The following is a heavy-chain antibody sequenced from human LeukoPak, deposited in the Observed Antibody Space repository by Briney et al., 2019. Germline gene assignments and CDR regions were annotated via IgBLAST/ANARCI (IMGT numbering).Heavy chain of an antibody. Sequence: GGSPRLSCAASGFTFSSYAMSWVRQAPGKGLERVSAISGSGGSTYYADSVKGRFTISRDNSKNTLYLQMNSLRAEDTALYYCAKIGWDDAFDIWGQGTMVTVSS. CDR2: ISGSGGST. CDR1: GFTFSSYA. D-gene: IGHD6-19*01. CDR3: AKIGWDDAFDI. J-gene: IGHJ3*02. V-gene: IGHV3-23*01.